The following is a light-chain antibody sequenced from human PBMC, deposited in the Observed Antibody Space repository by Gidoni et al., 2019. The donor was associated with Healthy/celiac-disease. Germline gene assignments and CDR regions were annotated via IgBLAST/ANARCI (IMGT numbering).Light chain of an antibody. CDR1: QSVSSN. V-gene: IGKV3-15*01. CDR2: GAS. J-gene: IGKJ5*01. CDR3: QQYYSRPPV. Sequence: IVLKQSPATLSVSPGERATLSCRARQSVSSNLAGYQQKQGQAPRLLINGASTRTTGIPARCSGSGSGTEFTLTISSLQYEDFAVDYCQQYYSRPPVFGQGTRLEIK.